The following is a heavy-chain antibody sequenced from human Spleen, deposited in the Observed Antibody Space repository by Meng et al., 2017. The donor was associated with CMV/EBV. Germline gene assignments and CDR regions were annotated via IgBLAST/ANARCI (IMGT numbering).Heavy chain of an antibody. CDR1: GFIVSSKY. CDR3: VGGRLFGDFDY. V-gene: IGHV3-66*02. D-gene: IGHD2-15*01. CDR2: IYAGGST. Sequence: GGSLRLSCAASGFIVSSKYMSWVRQAPGKGLQWVSVIYAGGSTDYAESVKGRFTISRGNSKNTLYLQMNSLRAEDTAVYYCVGGRLFGDFDYWGQGTLVTVSS. J-gene: IGHJ4*02.